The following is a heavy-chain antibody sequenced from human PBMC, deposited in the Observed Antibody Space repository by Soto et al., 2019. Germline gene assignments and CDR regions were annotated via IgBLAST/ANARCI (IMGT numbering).Heavy chain of an antibody. J-gene: IGHJ4*02. Sequence: QVQLVQSGAEVKKPGASVKVSCKASGYTFTGYYMHWVRQAPGQGLEWMGWINPNSGGTNYAQKFQGRVTMTRDTSISTAYMELSRLRSDDTAVYYCARGCGGRSCYSDWDYWGQGTLVTVST. CDR3: ARGCGGRSCYSDWDY. CDR1: GYTFTGYY. D-gene: IGHD2-15*01. V-gene: IGHV1-2*02. CDR2: INPNSGGT.